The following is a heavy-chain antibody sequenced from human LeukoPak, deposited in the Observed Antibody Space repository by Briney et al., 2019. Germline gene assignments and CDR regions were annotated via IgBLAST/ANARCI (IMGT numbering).Heavy chain of an antibody. Sequence: GGSLRLSCAASGFIFSSYSMNWVRQAPGKGLEWVSSISSSSSYIYYADSVKGRFTISRDNAKNSLYLQMNSLRAEDTAVYYCASVFAGTPAYYYDMDVWGQGTTVTVSS. CDR3: ASVFAGTPAYYYDMDV. J-gene: IGHJ6*02. CDR1: GFIFSSYS. CDR2: ISSSSSYI. V-gene: IGHV3-21*01. D-gene: IGHD3-10*01.